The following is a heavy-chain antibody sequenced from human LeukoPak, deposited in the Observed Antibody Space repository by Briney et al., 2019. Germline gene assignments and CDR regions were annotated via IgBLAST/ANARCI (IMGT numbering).Heavy chain of an antibody. V-gene: IGHV3-15*01. CDR1: GFTFSNAW. J-gene: IGHJ3*02. D-gene: IGHD2-21*02. CDR2: IKSKTDGGTT. Sequence: GSLRLSCAASGFTFSNAWMSWVRQAPGKGLEWVGRIKSKTDGGTTDYAAPVKGRFTISRDDSKNTLYLQMNSLKTEDTAVYYCTLYIVVVTAIQTENAFDIWGQGTMVTVSS. CDR3: TLYIVVVTAIQTENAFDI.